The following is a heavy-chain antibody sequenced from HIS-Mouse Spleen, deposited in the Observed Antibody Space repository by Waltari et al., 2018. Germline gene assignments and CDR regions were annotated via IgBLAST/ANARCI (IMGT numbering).Heavy chain of an antibody. CDR1: GFTFSSYS. CDR2: IRSSSSYI. CDR3: ARGSSSFPDY. V-gene: IGHV3-21*01. D-gene: IGHD6-6*01. J-gene: IGHJ4*02. Sequence: EVQLVESGGGLVKPGGSLRLSCAASGFTFSSYSMNWVRQAPGKGLEWVSSIRSSSSYIYYADSVKGRFTISRDNAKNSLYLQMNSLRAEDTAVYYCARGSSSFPDYWGQGTLVTVSS.